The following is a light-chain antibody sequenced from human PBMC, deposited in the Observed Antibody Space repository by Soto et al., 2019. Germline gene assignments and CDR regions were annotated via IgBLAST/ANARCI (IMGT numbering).Light chain of an antibody. CDR3: SSYTRSSTYV. CDR2: DVS. CDR1: SSDIGAYNY. J-gene: IGLJ1*01. Sequence: QSALTQPASVSGSPGQSITISCTGTSSDIGAYNYVSWYQQHPGKAPQLMIYDVSNRPSGVSNRFSGSKSGNTASLTISGLQAEDEADYYCSSYTRSSTYVFGTGTKVTVL. V-gene: IGLV2-14*01.